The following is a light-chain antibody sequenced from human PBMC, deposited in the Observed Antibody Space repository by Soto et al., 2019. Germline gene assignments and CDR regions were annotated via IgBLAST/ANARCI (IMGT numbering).Light chain of an antibody. V-gene: IGKV3-20*01. J-gene: IGKJ1*01. CDR2: GAS. CDR1: QSVSSSY. Sequence: EIVLTQSPGTLSLSPGERATLSCRASQSVSSSYLAWYQQKPGQAPRLLIYGASSRATGIPDRFSGSGSGTDFTLTISRLEPEDFAVYYCQQYGRSHWTFGQGTKVDI. CDR3: QQYGRSHWT.